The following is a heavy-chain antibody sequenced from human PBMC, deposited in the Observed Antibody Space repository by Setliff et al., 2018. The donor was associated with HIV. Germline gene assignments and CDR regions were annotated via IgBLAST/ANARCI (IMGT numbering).Heavy chain of an antibody. D-gene: IGHD4-17*01. CDR3: ARGTTLNVVPDAFDI. V-gene: IGHV4-38-2*02. J-gene: IGHJ3*02. Sequence: NPSETLSLTCTVTGYSTSSGYYWAWIRQPPGKGLEWIGYIYHAGNTYYNPSLKSRVTISVDTSKNQISLRLNSLTAADTAVYYCARGTTLNVVPDAFDIWGQGTMVTVSS. CDR1: GYSTSSGYY. CDR2: IYHAGNT.